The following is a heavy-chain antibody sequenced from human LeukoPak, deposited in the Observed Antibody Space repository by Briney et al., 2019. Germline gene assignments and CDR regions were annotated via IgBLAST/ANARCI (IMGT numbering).Heavy chain of an antibody. J-gene: IGHJ6*03. CDR2: IYYSGST. D-gene: IGHD3-9*01. CDR3: ARTPGGVLRYFDWLNDYYYYYMDV. V-gene: IGHV4-39*07. Sequence: SETLSLTCTASGGSISSSSYYWGWIRQPPGKGLEWIGSIYYSGSTYYNPSLKSRVTISVDTSKNQFSLKLSSVTAADTAVYYCARTPGGVLRYFDWLNDYYYYYMDVWGKGTTVTVSS. CDR1: GGSISSSSYY.